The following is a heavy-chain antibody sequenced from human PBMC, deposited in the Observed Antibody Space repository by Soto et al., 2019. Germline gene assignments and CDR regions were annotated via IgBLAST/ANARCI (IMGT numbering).Heavy chain of an antibody. CDR3: ARSKGDLDY. Sequence: PXRTVSLPGVSSGDSVSSNRASCNWIRQSPSRGLEWLGRTYYRSRWYHHYAISLKSRITINADTTKNQLSLQLNSVTPEDKAVYYCARSKGDLDYWGQGTLVTVYS. D-gene: IGHD3-10*01. CDR2: TYYRSRWYH. V-gene: IGHV6-1*01. CDR1: GDSVSSNRAS. J-gene: IGHJ4*02.